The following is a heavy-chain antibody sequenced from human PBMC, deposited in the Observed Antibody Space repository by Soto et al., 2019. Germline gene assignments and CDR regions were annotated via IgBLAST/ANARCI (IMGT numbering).Heavy chain of an antibody. V-gene: IGHV4-34*01. CDR2: INHSGST. Sequence: QVQLQQWGAGLLKPSETLSLTCAVYGGSFSGYYWSWIRQPPGKGLEWIGEINHSGSTNYNPSLKSRVTISVDTSKNQFSLKLSSVTAADTAVYYCARGSQAVLATTLRDFDYWGQGTLVTVSS. D-gene: IGHD5-12*01. J-gene: IGHJ4*02. CDR1: GGSFSGYY. CDR3: ARGSQAVLATTLRDFDY.